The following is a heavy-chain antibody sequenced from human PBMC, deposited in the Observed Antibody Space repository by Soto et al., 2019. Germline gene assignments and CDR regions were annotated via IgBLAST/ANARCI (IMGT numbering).Heavy chain of an antibody. Sequence: ASVKVSCKASGYTFTGHYIHWVRQAPEQGPEWMGEIGPESGATRYAQRFQGRVTMTRDMSVTTVYMELNNLSPDDTAVYYCGRGRSGQIVVFYWGQGTPVTVSS. D-gene: IGHD1-26*01. J-gene: IGHJ4*02. CDR2: IGPESGAT. CDR3: GRGRSGQIVVFY. V-gene: IGHV1-2*02. CDR1: GYTFTGHY.